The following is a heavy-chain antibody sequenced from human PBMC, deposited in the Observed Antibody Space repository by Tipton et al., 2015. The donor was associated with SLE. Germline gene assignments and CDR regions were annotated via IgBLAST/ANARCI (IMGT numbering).Heavy chain of an antibody. Sequence: LRLSCTVSGGSISSSSYYWGWIRQPPGKGLEWIGSIYYSGSTYYNPSLKSRVTISVDTSKNQFSLKLSSVTAADTAVYYCATAGGSTSCFYFGYFDRWGRGTLVTVSS. CDR1: GGSISSSSYY. J-gene: IGHJ2*01. D-gene: IGHD2-2*01. CDR3: ATAGGSTSCFYFGYFDR. V-gene: IGHV4-39*07. CDR2: IYYSGST.